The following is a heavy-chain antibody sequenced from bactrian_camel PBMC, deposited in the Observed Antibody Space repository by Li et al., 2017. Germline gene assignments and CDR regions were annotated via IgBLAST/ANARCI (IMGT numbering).Heavy chain of an antibody. CDR1: GVTDSMHC. D-gene: IGHD3*01. V-gene: IGHV3S53*01. J-gene: IGHJ4*01. CDR2: IHSDGRA. CDR3: AADLMRFPGSWCHGNY. Sequence: HVQLVESGGGSVLAGGSLTLSCEASGVTDSMHCMGWFRQAAGKEREGVVAIHSDGRASYSDSVKGRFTISLDTANNTLNLQMNSLKPEDTAMYYCAADLMRFPGSWCHGNYWGQGTQVTVS.